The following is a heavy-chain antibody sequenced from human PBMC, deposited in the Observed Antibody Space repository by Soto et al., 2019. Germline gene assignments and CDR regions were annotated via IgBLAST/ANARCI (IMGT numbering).Heavy chain of an antibody. Sequence: QVQLVESGGGVVQPRRSLRLSCAASGFIFTSYIVHWVRQAPGKGLEWVASVSYDGSKKHYADSVKGRFSISRDNSKNTVYLQMNSLRTEDTAVYYCAREKGLLFVCNFDSWGQGTLVTVSS. CDR2: VSYDGSKK. D-gene: IGHD3-16*01. V-gene: IGHV3-30*01. CDR3: AREKGLLFVCNFDS. J-gene: IGHJ4*02. CDR1: GFIFTSYI.